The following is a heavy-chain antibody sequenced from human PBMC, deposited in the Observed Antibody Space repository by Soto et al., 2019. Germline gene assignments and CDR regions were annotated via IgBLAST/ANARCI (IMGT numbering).Heavy chain of an antibody. CDR1: GFTFSSYR. J-gene: IGHJ6*02. D-gene: IGHD3-22*01. Sequence: WGSLRLSCAASGFTFSSYRLSWVRQAPGKGLEWVANIKQDGSEKYYADSVKGRFTISRDNAKNSLYLQMNSLRAEDTAVYYCARVVDYCDPYYYYGMDVWGQGTTVTVSS. V-gene: IGHV3-7*01. CDR2: IKQDGSEK. CDR3: ARVVDYCDPYYYYGMDV.